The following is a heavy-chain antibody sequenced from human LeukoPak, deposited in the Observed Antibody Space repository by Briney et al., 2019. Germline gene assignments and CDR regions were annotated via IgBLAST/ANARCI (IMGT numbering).Heavy chain of an antibody. CDR2: INHNGNVN. CDR1: GFTFSTYS. CDR3: ARGGGSDV. J-gene: IGHJ6*02. D-gene: IGHD2-15*01. Sequence: GGSLRLSCAASGFTFSTYSMNWARQAPGKGLEWVASINHNGNVNYYVDSVKGRFTISRDNAKNSLYLQMSNLRAEDTAVYFCARGGGSDVWGQGATVTVSS. V-gene: IGHV3-7*03.